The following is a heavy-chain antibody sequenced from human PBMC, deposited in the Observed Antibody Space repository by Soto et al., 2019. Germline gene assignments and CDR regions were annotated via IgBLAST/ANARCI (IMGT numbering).Heavy chain of an antibody. V-gene: IGHV4-34*01. Sequence: SETLSLTCAAYGGCFSGYYWSWIRQPPGKGLEWIGEINHSGSTNYNPALKTRVTISVNTSKNPFSLKLSSVSAADTAVYYCARGLITGSSYSGDWYYYDHWGQGTQVTVSS. D-gene: IGHD1-26*01. J-gene: IGHJ4*02. CDR1: GGCFSGYY. CDR2: INHSGST. CDR3: ARGLITGSSYSGDWYYYDH.